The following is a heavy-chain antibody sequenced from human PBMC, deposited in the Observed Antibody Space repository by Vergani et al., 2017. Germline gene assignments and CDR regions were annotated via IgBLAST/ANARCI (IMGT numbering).Heavy chain of an antibody. CDR3: ARVVADYDSGGAFDY. Sequence: QLQLQESGPGLVKPSETLSLTCTVSGGSISSSSYYWGWIRQPPGKGLEWIGSIYHSGSTYYNPSLKSRVTISVDTSKNQFSLKLSSVTAADTAVYYCARVVADYDSGGAFDYWGQGTLVTVSS. CDR1: GGSISSSSYY. CDR2: IYHSGST. J-gene: IGHJ4*02. V-gene: IGHV4-39*07. D-gene: IGHD3-22*01.